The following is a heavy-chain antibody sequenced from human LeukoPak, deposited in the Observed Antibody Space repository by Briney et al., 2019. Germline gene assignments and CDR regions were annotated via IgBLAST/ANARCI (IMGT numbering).Heavy chain of an antibody. D-gene: IGHD3-16*01. CDR2: INSDGSST. V-gene: IGHV3-74*01. Sequence: GGSLRLSCTASGFSFSSHWMHWVRQAPGKGLVWVSRINSDGSSTDYADSVKGRFTISRDNTKNTLYLQMNSLRAEDTAVYYCASSLGPLTEYWGQGTLVTVSS. CDR3: ASSLGPLTEY. J-gene: IGHJ4*02. CDR1: GFSFSSHW.